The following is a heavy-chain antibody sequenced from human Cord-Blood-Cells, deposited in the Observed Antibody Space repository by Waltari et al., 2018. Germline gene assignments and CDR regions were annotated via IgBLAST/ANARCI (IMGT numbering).Heavy chain of an antibody. D-gene: IGHD4-17*01. Sequence: QVQLVQSGAAVKKPGASVKVTCKVSGYTLTELSLHWVRQAPGNGLEWMGGFDPEDGETIYAQKFQGRVTMTEDTSTDTAYMELSSLRSEDTAVYYCATKDYGDYVFHFDYWGQGTLVTVSS. J-gene: IGHJ4*02. CDR2: FDPEDGET. V-gene: IGHV1-24*01. CDR1: GYTLTELS. CDR3: ATKDYGDYVFHFDY.